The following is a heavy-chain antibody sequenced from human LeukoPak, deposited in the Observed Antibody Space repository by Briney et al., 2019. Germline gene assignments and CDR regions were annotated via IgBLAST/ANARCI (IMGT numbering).Heavy chain of an antibody. D-gene: IGHD3-3*01. CDR3: ARVRFLDDAFDI. CDR2: ISSSSSYI. CDR1: GFTFSSYS. V-gene: IGHV3-21*01. J-gene: IGHJ3*02. Sequence: GGSLRLSCAASGFTFSSYSMNWVRQAPGKGLEWVSSISSSSSYIYYADSVKGRFTISRDNAKNTLYLQMNSLRAEDTAVYYCARVRFLDDAFDIWGQGTMVTVSS.